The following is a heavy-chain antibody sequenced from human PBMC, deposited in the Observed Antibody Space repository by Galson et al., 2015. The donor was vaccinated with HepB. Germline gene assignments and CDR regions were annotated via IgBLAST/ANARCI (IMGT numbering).Heavy chain of an antibody. CDR3: AREYESRFDP. V-gene: IGHV6-1*01. CDR1: AA. D-gene: IGHD3-16*01. CDR2: TYYRSKWYY. J-gene: IGHJ5*02. Sequence: AAWNWIRQSPSRGLEWLGITYYRSKWYYDYAVSVKSRITINPDTSKNQFSLQLNSVTPEDTAVYYCAREYESRFDPWGPGTLVIVSS.